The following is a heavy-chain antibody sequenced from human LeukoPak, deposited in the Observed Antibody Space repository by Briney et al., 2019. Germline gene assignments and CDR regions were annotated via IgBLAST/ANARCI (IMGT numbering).Heavy chain of an antibody. Sequence: PGGSLRLSCAASGFTFNSYSMHWVRQAPGKGREWVAVIWYDGSNKYYADSVKGRFTISRDNSNNTLYLQMNSLSAEDTAVYYCARGSTGDYYYYYYMDVWGKGTTVTVSS. CDR3: ARGSTGDYYYYYYMDV. CDR2: IWYDGSNK. CDR1: GFTFNSYS. D-gene: IGHD7-27*01. J-gene: IGHJ6*03. V-gene: IGHV3-33*01.